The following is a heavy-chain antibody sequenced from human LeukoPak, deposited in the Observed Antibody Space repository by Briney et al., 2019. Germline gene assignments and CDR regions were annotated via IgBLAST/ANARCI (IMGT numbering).Heavy chain of an antibody. CDR2: IYTSGST. CDR1: GGSFSGYY. D-gene: IGHD3-3*01. J-gene: IGHJ6*02. CDR3: ARDQRRLEFGVGYYYGMDV. V-gene: IGHV4-4*07. Sequence: SETLSLTCAVYGGSFSGYYWSWIRQPPGKGLEWIGRIYTSGSTNYNPSLKSRVTMSVDTSKNQFSLKLSSVTAADTAVYYCARDQRRLEFGVGYYYGMDVWGQGTTVTVSS.